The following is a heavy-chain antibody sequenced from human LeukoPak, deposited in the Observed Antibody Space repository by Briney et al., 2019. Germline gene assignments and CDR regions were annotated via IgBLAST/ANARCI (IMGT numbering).Heavy chain of an antibody. Sequence: EASLKLSCKASGYTFTGYYMHWVRQAPGQGLEWMGWINPNSGGTNYAQKFQGRVTMTRDTSISTAYMELSRLRFDDTAVFYCARAGSSSRWVNDYWGQGTLVTVSS. CDR1: GYTFTGYY. CDR2: INPNSGGT. CDR3: ARAGSSSRWVNDY. D-gene: IGHD6-13*01. J-gene: IGHJ4*02. V-gene: IGHV1-2*02.